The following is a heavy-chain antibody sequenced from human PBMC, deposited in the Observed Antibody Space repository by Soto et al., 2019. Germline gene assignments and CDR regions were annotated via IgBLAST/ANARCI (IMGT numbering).Heavy chain of an antibody. CDR3: ARPRYCSSSSGHTFDY. D-gene: IGHD2-2*02. Sequence: SETLSPTCPVPGGSISSYYWTWLRQPPGKGREWMGNIYYPRSTNCNPSLTSRVIISLDTSKNQLSLKLTSVTAADTAVYYCARPRYCSSSSGHTFDYWGQGTLVTVS. J-gene: IGHJ4*02. CDR2: IYYPRST. V-gene: IGHV4-59*12. CDR1: GGSISSYY.